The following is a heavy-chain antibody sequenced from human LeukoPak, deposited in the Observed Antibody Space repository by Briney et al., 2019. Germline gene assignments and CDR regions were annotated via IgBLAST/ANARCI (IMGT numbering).Heavy chain of an antibody. Sequence: PGGSLRLSCAASGVTFSSYAMSWVRQAPGKGLDWVSAVSNSGSSTYYADSVKGRFTIFRDNSKNTLYLQMHSLRPEDTAVYYCAKESSYYDFWSGYYSDYWGQGTLVTVSS. CDR2: VSNSGSST. CDR3: AKESSYYDFWSGYYSDY. D-gene: IGHD3-3*01. CDR1: GVTFSSYA. J-gene: IGHJ4*02. V-gene: IGHV3-23*01.